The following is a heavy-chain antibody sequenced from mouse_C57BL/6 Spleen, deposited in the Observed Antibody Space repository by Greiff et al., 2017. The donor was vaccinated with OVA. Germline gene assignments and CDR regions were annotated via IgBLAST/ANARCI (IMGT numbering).Heavy chain of an antibody. CDR2: ISDGGSYT. CDR3: ARDYDGYYVHAMDY. Sequence: EVQGVESGGGLVKPGGSLKLSCAASGFTFSSYAMSWVRQTPEKRLEWVATISDGGSYTYYPDNVKGRFTISRDNAKNNLYLQMSHLKSEDTAMYYCARDYDGYYVHAMDYWGQGTSVTVSS. CDR1: GFTFSSYA. D-gene: IGHD2-3*01. V-gene: IGHV5-4*01. J-gene: IGHJ4*01.